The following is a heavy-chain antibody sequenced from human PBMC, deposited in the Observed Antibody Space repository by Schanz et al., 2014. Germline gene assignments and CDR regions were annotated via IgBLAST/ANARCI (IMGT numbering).Heavy chain of an antibody. D-gene: IGHD4-17*01. CDR2: MYINSGST. CDR3: VRDTDYHFDY. CDR1: GFTVNTNY. Sequence: EVHLVESGGGLIQPGGSLRLSCAVSGFTVNTNYMSWVRQAPGKGLEWISSMYINSGSTQYADSVKGRFIISRDSSKNTLYLQINSLRAEDTAVYYCVRDTDYHFDYWGQGTLVTVSS. J-gene: IGHJ4*02. V-gene: IGHV3-53*01.